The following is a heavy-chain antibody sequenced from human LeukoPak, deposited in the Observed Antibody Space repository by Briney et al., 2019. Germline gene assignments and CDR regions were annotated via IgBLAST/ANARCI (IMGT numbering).Heavy chain of an antibody. CDR3: ARVGGFGELS. V-gene: IGHV1-2*02. D-gene: IGHD3-10*01. CDR2: INPNNGGT. J-gene: IGHJ4*02. CDR1: GYTFTAYY. Sequence: ASVKVSCKTSGYTFTAYYTLWVRQALGQGPEWMGWINPNNGGTNYAQKFQGRVTMTRDTSISAAYMELSRLRSDDTAVYYCARVGGFGELSWGQGTLVTVSS.